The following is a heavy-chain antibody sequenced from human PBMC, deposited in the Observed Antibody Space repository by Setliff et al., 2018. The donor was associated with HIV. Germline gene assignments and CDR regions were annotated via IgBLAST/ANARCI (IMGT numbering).Heavy chain of an antibody. D-gene: IGHD2-8*01. V-gene: IGHV4-38-2*01. CDR2: NHHSGNT. CDR1: GYSISSGYY. Sequence: PSETLSLTCPVSGYSISSGYYWGWIRQPPGGGLEWIGANHHSGNTYYNPSLKSRVTISVDTSKNLFSLKGNSVTAADTSVYYCARHAIPLVRVLFWGQGTTVTVSS. CDR3: ARHAIPLVRVLF. J-gene: IGHJ6*02.